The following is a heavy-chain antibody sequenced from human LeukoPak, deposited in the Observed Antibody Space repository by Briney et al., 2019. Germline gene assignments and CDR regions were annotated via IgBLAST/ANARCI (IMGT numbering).Heavy chain of an antibody. CDR2: INYSGST. V-gene: IGHV4-61*01. CDR3: ARDAQGLYYFDY. CDR1: GGSISSSSYY. J-gene: IGHJ4*02. Sequence: SETLSLTCTVSGGSISSSSYYWGWIRQPPGKGLEWIGYINYSGSTNYNPSLKSRVTISVDTSKNQFSLKLSSVTAADTAVYYCARDAQGLYYFDYWGQGTLVTVSS.